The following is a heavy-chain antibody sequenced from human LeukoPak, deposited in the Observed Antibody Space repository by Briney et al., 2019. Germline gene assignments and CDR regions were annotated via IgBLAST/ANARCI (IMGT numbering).Heavy chain of an antibody. Sequence: ASVKVSCKASGYTFTSYAMNWVRQAPGQGLEWMGWINTNTGNPTYAQGFTGRFVFSLDTSVSTAYLQISSLKAEDTAVYYCARDRVTMIRGKGNWFDPWGQGTLVSVSS. V-gene: IGHV7-4-1*02. CDR1: GYTFTSYA. D-gene: IGHD3-10*01. CDR2: INTNTGNP. CDR3: ARDRVTMIRGKGNWFDP. J-gene: IGHJ5*02.